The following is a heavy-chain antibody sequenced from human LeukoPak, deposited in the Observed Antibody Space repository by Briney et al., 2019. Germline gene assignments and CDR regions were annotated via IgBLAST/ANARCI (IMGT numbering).Heavy chain of an antibody. Sequence: PSETLSLTCTVSGGSISSYYWSWIRQPTGKGLEWIGYIYYSGSTNYNPSLKSRVTISVDTSKNQFSLKLSSVTAADTAVYYCARDRSSSSFNWFDPWGQGTLVPVSS. J-gene: IGHJ5*02. V-gene: IGHV4-59*01. CDR3: ARDRSSSSFNWFDP. D-gene: IGHD6-6*01. CDR2: IYYSGST. CDR1: GGSISSYY.